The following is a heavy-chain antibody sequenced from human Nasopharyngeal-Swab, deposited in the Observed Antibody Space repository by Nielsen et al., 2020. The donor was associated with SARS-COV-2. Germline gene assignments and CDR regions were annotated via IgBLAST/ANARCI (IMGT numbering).Heavy chain of an antibody. Sequence: GSLRLSCAVYGGSFSGYYWSWIRQPPGKGLEWIGEINHSGGTDYNPSLKSRVTISVDTSKNQFSLKLSSVTAADTAVYYCARAYDILTGYYADVWGQGTTVTVSS. D-gene: IGHD3-9*01. J-gene: IGHJ6*02. CDR3: ARAYDILTGYYADV. V-gene: IGHV4-34*01. CDR1: GGSFSGYY. CDR2: INHSGGT.